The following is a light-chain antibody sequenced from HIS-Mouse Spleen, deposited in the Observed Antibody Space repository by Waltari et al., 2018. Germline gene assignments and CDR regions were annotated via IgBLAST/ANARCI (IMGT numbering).Light chain of an antibody. Sequence: SHELTQPPSVSVSPGQTARITCSGGALPKKYAYWYQQKSGQAPVLVIYEDSKRPSGIPERFSGSSSGTMATLTISGAQVEDGADYYCYSTDSSGNHRVFGGGTKLTVL. V-gene: IGLV3-10*01. CDR3: YSTDSSGNHRV. CDR1: ALPKKY. J-gene: IGLJ2*01. CDR2: EDS.